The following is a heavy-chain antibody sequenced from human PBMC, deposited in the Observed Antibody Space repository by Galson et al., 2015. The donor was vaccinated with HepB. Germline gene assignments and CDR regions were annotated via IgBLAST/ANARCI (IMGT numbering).Heavy chain of an antibody. Sequence: SLRLSCAASGFTFSRHTMSWVRQTPGKGLQWVSYISTNGVTIHYADSVRGRFTIARDNAKDAVFLQMNSLRAEDTAIYYCARVKRGEWYSFYYYGMDVWGQGTTVTVSS. CDR1: GFTFSRHT. CDR3: ARVKRGEWYSFYYYGMDV. D-gene: IGHD3-10*01. J-gene: IGHJ6*02. CDR2: ISTNGVTI. V-gene: IGHV3-48*04.